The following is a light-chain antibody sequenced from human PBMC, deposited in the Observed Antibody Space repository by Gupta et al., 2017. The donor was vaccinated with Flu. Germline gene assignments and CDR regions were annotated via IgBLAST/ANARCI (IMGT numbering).Light chain of an antibody. V-gene: IGLV4-69*01. CDR3: QTWSTGYRV. CDR2: VSGGGRY. J-gene: IGLJ3*02. Sequence: QVVLPHSPSASASLGASVKLTCTLSSRHSTYDIASHQHQPAKGPRFLMTVSGGGRYRKGDGTPDCFSGSTSAAALFLIISSLQSEDDDYYYSQTWSTGYRVFGGGTKLTVL. CDR1: SRHSTYD.